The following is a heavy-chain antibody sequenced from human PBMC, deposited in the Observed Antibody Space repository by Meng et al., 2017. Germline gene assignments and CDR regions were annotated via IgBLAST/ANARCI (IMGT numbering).Heavy chain of an antibody. V-gene: IGHV4-4*07. D-gene: IGHD6-13*01. CDR2: IYTSGST. Sequence: QVQPQESGPGLVKPSETLSLTCTVSGGSISSYYWSWIRQPAGKGLEWIGRIYTSGSTNYNPSLKSRVTMSVDTSKNQFSLKLSSVTAADTAVYYCAREKYSSSWYYAFDIWGQGTMVTVSS. CDR1: GGSISSYY. J-gene: IGHJ3*02. CDR3: AREKYSSSWYYAFDI.